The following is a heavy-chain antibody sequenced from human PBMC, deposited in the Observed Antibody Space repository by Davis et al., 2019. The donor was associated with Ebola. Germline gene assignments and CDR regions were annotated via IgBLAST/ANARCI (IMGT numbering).Heavy chain of an antibody. J-gene: IGHJ4*02. CDR3: AREAPFCGGDCLDY. V-gene: IGHV3-48*03. D-gene: IGHD2-21*01. Sequence: GESLKISCAASGFTFSNYEMNWVRQAPGKGLEWVSYIYSGTNTYYADSVKGRFTMSRDNAKNSLFLQMNSLTAEDTALYYCAREAPFCGGDCLDYWGQGTLVTVSS. CDR1: GFTFSNYE. CDR2: IYSGTNT.